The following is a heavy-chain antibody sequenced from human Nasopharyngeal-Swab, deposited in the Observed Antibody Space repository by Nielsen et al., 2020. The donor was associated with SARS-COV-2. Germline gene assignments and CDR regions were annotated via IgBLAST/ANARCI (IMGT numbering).Heavy chain of an antibody. Sequence: SETLSLTCSVSGGSFNGFYWNWIRQPPGKGLEWIGEINHNERTNYNPSLKSRVTMSVDTSTNQVSLKLNSLTATDTAVYYCARAGRVGDAYTGLDVWGKGTTVT. CDR2: INHNERT. CDR3: ARAGRVGDAYTGLDV. D-gene: IGHD5-24*01. J-gene: IGHJ6*04. V-gene: IGHV4-34*01. CDR1: GGSFNGFY.